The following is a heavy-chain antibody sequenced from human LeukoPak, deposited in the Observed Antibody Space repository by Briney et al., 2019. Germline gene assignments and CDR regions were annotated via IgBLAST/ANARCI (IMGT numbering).Heavy chain of an antibody. V-gene: IGHV3-74*01. CDR3: ASRGVVTGWYDAFDI. CDR2: INSDGSST. Sequence: GGSLRLSCAASGFTFSSYWMHWVRHAPGKGLVWVSRINSDGSSTSYADSVKGRFTISRNNAKNSLYLQMNSLRAEDTAVYYCASRGVVTGWYDAFDIWGQGTMVTVSS. J-gene: IGHJ3*02. CDR1: GFTFSSYW. D-gene: IGHD1-14*01.